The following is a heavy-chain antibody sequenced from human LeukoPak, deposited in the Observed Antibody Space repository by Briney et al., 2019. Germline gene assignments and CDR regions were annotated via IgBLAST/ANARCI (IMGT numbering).Heavy chain of an antibody. D-gene: IGHD3-10*01. CDR2: IYTSGTT. CDR3: ARRRDGSGSLDY. CDR1: GGSISSYY. J-gene: IGHJ4*02. V-gene: IGHV4-4*09. Sequence: SGTLSLTCTVSGGSISSYYWSWIRQPPGKGLEWIGYIYTSGTTNYNPSLKSRVTMSVDTSRNQFSLKLSTVTAADTAVYYCARRRDGSGSLDYWGQGTLVTVSS.